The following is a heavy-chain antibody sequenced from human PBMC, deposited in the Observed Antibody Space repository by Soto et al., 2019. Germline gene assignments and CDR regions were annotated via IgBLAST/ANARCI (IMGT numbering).Heavy chain of an antibody. CDR3: TTDLPWSYGALAY. D-gene: IGHD5-18*01. Sequence: PGGSLRLSCAASGFTFSSYAMHWVRQAPGKGLEWVAVIAYDGRNKYYADSVKGRFTISRDDSKNTVYLQVRSLKTEDTAVYYCTTDLPWSYGALAYWGQGTLVTVSS. J-gene: IGHJ4*02. CDR2: IAYDGRNK. V-gene: IGHV3-30*04. CDR1: GFTFSSYA.